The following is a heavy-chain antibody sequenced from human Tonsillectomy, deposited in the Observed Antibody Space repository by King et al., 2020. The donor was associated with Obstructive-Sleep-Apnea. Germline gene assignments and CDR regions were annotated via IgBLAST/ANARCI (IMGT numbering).Heavy chain of an antibody. CDR2: GRGRGGKK. CDR3: AKVGRYSSSWPHFDY. D-gene: IGHD6-13*01. J-gene: IGHJ4*02. Sequence: GKGREGGGGGRGRGGKKEEEESVKGRFTISRDNSKNTVVLQMNSLRAEDTAIYYCAKVGRYSSSWPHFDYWGQGTLVTVSS. V-gene: IGHV3-23*01.